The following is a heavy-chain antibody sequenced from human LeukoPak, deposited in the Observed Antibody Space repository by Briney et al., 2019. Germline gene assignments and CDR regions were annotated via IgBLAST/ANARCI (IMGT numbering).Heavy chain of an antibody. CDR1: GYSFTSYW. CDR2: IYPGDSDP. V-gene: IGHV5-51*01. J-gene: IGHJ6*03. D-gene: IGHD6-6*01. Sequence: GESLKISCKGSGYSFTSYWIGWVRQMPGKGLEGMEIIYPGDSDPRYSPSFQGQVTFSADKSISTAYLQWSSLKASDTAMYYCARLLGDGGSSSSPYYYYYYYMDVWGKGTTVTVSS. CDR3: ARLLGDGGSSSSPYYYYYYYMDV.